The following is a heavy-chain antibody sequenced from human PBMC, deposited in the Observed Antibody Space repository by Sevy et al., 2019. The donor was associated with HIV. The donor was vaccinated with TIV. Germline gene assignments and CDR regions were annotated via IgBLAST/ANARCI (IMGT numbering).Heavy chain of an antibody. J-gene: IGHJ5*02. D-gene: IGHD1-26*01. Sequence: GGSLRLSCAASGFIFTDYLMTWFRHTPERGLGWVATIFQTGGDKYYVDSVKGRFTISRDNAKKSLYLQMNNLGADDTAVYYCARGVGLYHWGPGTLVTVSS. V-gene: IGHV3-7*05. CDR3: ARGVGLYH. CDR1: GFIFTDYL. CDR2: IFQTGGDK.